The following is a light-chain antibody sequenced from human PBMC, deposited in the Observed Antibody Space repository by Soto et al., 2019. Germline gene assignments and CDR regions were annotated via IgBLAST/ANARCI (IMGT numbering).Light chain of an antibody. CDR3: CSFAGSYTSYV. CDR2: DVS. CDR1: SNY. V-gene: IGLV2-11*01. J-gene: IGLJ1*01. Sequence: QSFLTQPRSVSGSPGQSVTISCSGTSNYVSWYQQHPGKAPKLMIYDVSKRPSGVPDRFSGSKSGNTASLTISGLQAEDEADYYCCSFAGSYTSYVFGSGTKVTVL.